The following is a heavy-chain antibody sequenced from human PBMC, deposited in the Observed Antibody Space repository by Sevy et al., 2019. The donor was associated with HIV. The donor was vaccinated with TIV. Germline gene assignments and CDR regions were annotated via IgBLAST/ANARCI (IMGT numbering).Heavy chain of an antibody. Sequence: ASVEVSCKASGYTFTSYGISWVRQAPGQGLEWMGWISAYNGDTNYAQKLQGRVTMTTDTSTSTAYMELTSLRSDDTAVYFCARGYYDFWSGYYRRDAFDSWGQGTRVTVSS. CDR3: ARGYYDFWSGYYRRDAFDS. D-gene: IGHD3-3*01. CDR2: ISAYNGDT. J-gene: IGHJ3*02. V-gene: IGHV1-18*01. CDR1: GYTFTSYG.